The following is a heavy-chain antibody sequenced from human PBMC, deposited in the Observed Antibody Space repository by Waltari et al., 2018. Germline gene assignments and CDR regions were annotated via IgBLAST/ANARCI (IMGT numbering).Heavy chain of an antibody. CDR2: ISSSSTTI. V-gene: IGHV3-48*01. J-gene: IGHJ4*02. D-gene: IGHD2-2*01. CDR1: GFTFSSYC. Sequence: EVQLVESGGGLVQPGRSLRLSCSASGFTFSSYCMNWVRQAPGKGLEWVSYISSSSTTINYADSVKGRFTISRDNAKNSLYLQMNSLRAEDTAVYYCAPIRTFSMPFDYWGQGTLVTVSS. CDR3: APIRTFSMPFDY.